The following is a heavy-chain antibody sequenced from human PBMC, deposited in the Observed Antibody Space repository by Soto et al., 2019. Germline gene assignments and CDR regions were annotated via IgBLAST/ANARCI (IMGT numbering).Heavy chain of an antibody. Sequence: GESLKISCKGSGYSFTSYWIGWVRQMPGKGLEWMGIIYPGDSDTRYSPSFQGQVTISADKSISTAYLQWSSLKASDTAMYYCARHPQNDYGDYLRLYYFDYWGQGTLVTVSS. V-gene: IGHV5-51*01. J-gene: IGHJ4*02. D-gene: IGHD4-17*01. CDR2: IYPGDSDT. CDR1: GYSFTSYW. CDR3: ARHPQNDYGDYLRLYYFDY.